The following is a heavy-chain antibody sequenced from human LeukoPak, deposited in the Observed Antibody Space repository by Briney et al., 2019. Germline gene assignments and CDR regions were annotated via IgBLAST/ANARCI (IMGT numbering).Heavy chain of an antibody. J-gene: IGHJ4*02. V-gene: IGHV3-23*01. CDR2: ITGAGTST. D-gene: IGHD5-18*01. CDR1: GFTFKSYG. CDR3: ARKVAVAMDLDY. Sequence: PGGSLRLSCVASGFTFKSYGMTWVRQVPGKGLEWLSSITGAGTSTKYADSVNGRFTISRDNYKNTLSLQMTGLRAEDTAVYYCARKVAVAMDLDYWGQGTLVTVSS.